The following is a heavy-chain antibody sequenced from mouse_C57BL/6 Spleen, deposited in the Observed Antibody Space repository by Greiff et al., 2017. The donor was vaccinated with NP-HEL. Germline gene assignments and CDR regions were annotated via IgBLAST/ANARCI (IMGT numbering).Heavy chain of an antibody. D-gene: IGHD2-4*01. Sequence: EVKLQQSGPELVKPGASVKISCKASGYTFTDYYMNWVKQSHGKSLEWIGDINPNNGGTSYNQKFKGKATLTVDKSSSTAYMELRSLTSEDSAVYYCARSYDYYFDYWGQGTTLTVSS. CDR3: ARSYDYYFDY. CDR1: GYTFTDYY. J-gene: IGHJ2*01. CDR2: INPNNGGT. V-gene: IGHV1-26*01.